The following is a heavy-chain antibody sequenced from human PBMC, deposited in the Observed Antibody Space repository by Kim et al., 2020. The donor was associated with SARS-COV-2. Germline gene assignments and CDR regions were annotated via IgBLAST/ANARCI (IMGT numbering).Heavy chain of an antibody. D-gene: IGHD3-10*01. Sequence: GGSLRLSCAASGFTFSNAWMSWVRQAPGKGLEWVGRIKSKTDGGTTDYAAPVKGRFTISRDDSKNTLYLQMNSLKTEDTAVYYCTTFPPSYSSGSYYNLIYYYYGMDVWGQGTTVTVSS. V-gene: IGHV3-15*01. J-gene: IGHJ6*02. CDR1: GFTFSNAW. CDR3: TTFPPSYSSGSYYNLIYYYYGMDV. CDR2: IKSKTDGGTT.